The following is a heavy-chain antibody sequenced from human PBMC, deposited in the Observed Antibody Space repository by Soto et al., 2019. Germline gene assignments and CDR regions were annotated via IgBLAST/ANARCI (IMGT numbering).Heavy chain of an antibody. CDR1: GGTFSSYA. D-gene: IGHD6-13*01. J-gene: IGHJ5*02. Sequence: QVQLVQSGAEVKKPGSSVKVSCKASGGTFSSYAISWVRQAPGLGLEWMGGIIPIFGTANYAQKFQGRVTITADESTSTAYMELSSLRSEDTAVYYCARDGYSSSWYSRYNWFDPWGQGTLVTVSS. CDR3: ARDGYSSSWYSRYNWFDP. V-gene: IGHV1-69*01. CDR2: IIPIFGTA.